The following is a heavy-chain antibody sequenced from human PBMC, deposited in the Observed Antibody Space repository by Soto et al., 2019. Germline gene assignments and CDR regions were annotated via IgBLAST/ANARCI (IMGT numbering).Heavy chain of an antibody. CDR3: ARENNVLPGGYFDY. V-gene: IGHV4-30-2*01. J-gene: IGHJ4*02. CDR2: IYHSGST. D-gene: IGHD2-2*01. Sequence: QLQLQESGSGLVKPSQTLSLTCAVSDGSISSGGYSWSWIRQPPGKGLEWIGYIYHSGSTYYNPSVKSRVTISVDRSKNKFSLKLSSVTAADTAVYYCARENNVLPGGYFDYWGQGTLVTVSS. CDR1: DGSISSGGYS.